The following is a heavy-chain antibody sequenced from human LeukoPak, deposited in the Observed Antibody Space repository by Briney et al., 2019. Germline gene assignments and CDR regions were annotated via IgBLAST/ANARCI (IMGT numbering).Heavy chain of an antibody. D-gene: IGHD5-18*01. V-gene: IGHV4-34*01. CDR2: INHSGST. J-gene: IGHJ3*02. Sequence: KPSETLSLTCAVYGGSFSGYYWSWIRQPPGKGLEWIGEINHSGSTNYNPSLKSRVTISVDTSKNQFSLKLSSVTAADTAVYYCARFPKEWILLRGYAFDIWGQGTMVTVSP. CDR3: ARFPKEWILLRGYAFDI. CDR1: GGSFSGYY.